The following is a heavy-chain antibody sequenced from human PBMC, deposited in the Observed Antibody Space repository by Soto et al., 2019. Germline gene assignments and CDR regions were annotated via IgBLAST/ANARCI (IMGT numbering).Heavy chain of an antibody. V-gene: IGHV5-51*01. Sequence: GESLKISCKGSGYSFISYWIGWVRQMPGKGLEWMGIIYPGDSDTRYSPSFQGQVTISADKSISTAYLQWSSLKASDTVMYYCARQGGRGAYYYYGMDVWGQGTTVTVSS. CDR3: ARQGGRGAYYYYGMDV. D-gene: IGHD1-26*01. CDR2: IYPGDSDT. J-gene: IGHJ6*02. CDR1: GYSFISYW.